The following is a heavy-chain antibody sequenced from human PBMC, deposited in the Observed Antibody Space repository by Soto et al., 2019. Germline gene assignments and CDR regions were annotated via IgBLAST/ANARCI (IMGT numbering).Heavy chain of an antibody. CDR1: GFTFSNYG. D-gene: IGHD6-13*01. J-gene: IGHJ4*02. CDR3: AKVVHSSTWYRYFDY. V-gene: IGHV3-30*18. Sequence: GGSLRLSCAASGFTFSNYGMHWVRQALGKGLEWVAVISYDGSNEYYVDSVKGRFTISRDNSKNTLYLQMNSLRAEDTAVYYCAKVVHSSTWYRYFDYWGPGTLLTSPQ. CDR2: ISYDGSNE.